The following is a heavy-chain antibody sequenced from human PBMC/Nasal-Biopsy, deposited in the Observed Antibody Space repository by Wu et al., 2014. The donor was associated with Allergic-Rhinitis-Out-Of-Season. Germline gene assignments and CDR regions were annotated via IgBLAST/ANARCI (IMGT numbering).Heavy chain of an antibody. CDR1: GGTFSNHA. Sequence: KVSCKASGGTFSNHALAWVRQAPGQGLEWMGGIFPVFGTPTYAQKFQGRLTINADEVTKTDYMDLSGLTSDDTAIYYCARGPSSSTWYRTGYDTWGQGTMVIVSS. J-gene: IGHJ3*02. V-gene: IGHV1-69*01. D-gene: IGHD2-2*01. CDR3: ARGPSSSTWYRTGYDT. CDR2: IFPVFGTP.